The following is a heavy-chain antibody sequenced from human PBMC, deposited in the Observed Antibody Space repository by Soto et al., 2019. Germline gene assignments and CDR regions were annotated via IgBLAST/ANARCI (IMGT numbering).Heavy chain of an antibody. V-gene: IGHV3-23*01. J-gene: IGHJ4*01. CDR3: AKDSHWAIITPTSAY. CDR1: GFTFSSSA. D-gene: IGHD1-26*01. CDR2: FRESGGTT. Sequence: VQLWESGGGLVQPGGSLRLSCGASGFTFSSSAMSWVRQAPGKGLEWVSTFRESGGTTHYADPVKGRFTMARDTSRNMLFLQMNSLLAEHTAIYYCAKDSHWAIITPTSAYWGHGAPVTVSS.